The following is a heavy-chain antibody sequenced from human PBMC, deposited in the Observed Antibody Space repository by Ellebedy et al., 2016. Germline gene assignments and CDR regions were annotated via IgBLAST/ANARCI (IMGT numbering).Heavy chain of an antibody. J-gene: IGHJ2*01. CDR3: ARLKAVVGTDWYFDL. V-gene: IGHV4-34*01. Sequence: SETLSLXCAVYGGSFSGYYWSWIRQPPGKGLEWIGEINHSGSTNYNPSLKSRVTISVDTSKNQFSLKLSSVTAADTAVYYCARLKAVVGTDWYFDLWGRGTLVTVSS. CDR2: INHSGST. D-gene: IGHD6-19*01. CDR1: GGSFSGYY.